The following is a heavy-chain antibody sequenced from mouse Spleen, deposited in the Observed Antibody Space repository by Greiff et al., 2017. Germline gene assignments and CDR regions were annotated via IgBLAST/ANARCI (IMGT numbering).Heavy chain of an antibody. V-gene: IGHV14-2*01. CDR2: IDPEDGET. J-gene: IGHJ2*01. D-gene: IGHD1-1*01. Sequence: QRTEQGLEWIGRIDPEDGETKYAPKFQGKATITADTSSNTAYLQLSSLTSEDTAVYYCARKVYYGQNWGQGTTLTVSS. CDR3: ARKVYYGQN.